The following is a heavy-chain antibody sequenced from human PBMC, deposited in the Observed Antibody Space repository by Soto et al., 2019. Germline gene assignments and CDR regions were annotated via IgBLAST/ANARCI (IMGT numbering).Heavy chain of an antibody. Sequence: TSETLSLTCAVYGGSFSGYYWSWIRQPPGKGLEWIGEINHSGSTNYNPSLKSRITISADTSKNQFSLHLTSMTAEDTAVYYCARDGNWRLDYWGQGALVTVSS. CDR3: ARDGNWRLDY. D-gene: IGHD1-1*01. CDR2: INHSGST. V-gene: IGHV4-34*01. CDR1: GGSFSGYY. J-gene: IGHJ4*02.